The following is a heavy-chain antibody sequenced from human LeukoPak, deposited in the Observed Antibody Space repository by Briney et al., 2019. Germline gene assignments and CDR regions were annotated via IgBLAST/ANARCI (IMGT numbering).Heavy chain of an antibody. J-gene: IGHJ4*02. D-gene: IGHD1-26*01. CDR3: TRGSLSGSSRDY. CDR2: MNPNTGDT. V-gene: IGHV1-8*01. Sequence: ASVKVSCKASGYTFTGYDINWVRQATGQGLEWMGWMNPNTGDTGYAQKFQGRVNMTRNTSIDTAYMELSGLRSEDTAVYYCTRGSLSGSSRDYWGQGTLVTVS. CDR1: GYTFTGYD.